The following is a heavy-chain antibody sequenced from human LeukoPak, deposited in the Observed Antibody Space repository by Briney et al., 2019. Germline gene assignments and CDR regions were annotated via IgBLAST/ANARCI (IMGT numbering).Heavy chain of an antibody. CDR1: GFTFSGYA. V-gene: IGHV3-21*01. Sequence: PGGSLRLSCAASGFTFSGYAMSWVRQAPGKGLEWVSSISSSSSYIYYADSVKGRFTISRDNAKNSLYLQMNSLRAEDTAVYYCARDHEGGEFDYWGQGTLVTVSS. CDR2: ISSSSSYI. J-gene: IGHJ4*02. D-gene: IGHD3-10*01. CDR3: ARDHEGGEFDY.